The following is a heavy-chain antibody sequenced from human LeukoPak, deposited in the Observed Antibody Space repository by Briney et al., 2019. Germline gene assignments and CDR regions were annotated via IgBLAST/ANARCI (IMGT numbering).Heavy chain of an antibody. D-gene: IGHD3-3*01. Sequence: PGGSLRLSCAASGFTFSSYSMNWVRQAPGKGLEWVSSISSSSSYIYYADSVKGRFTISRDNSKNTLYLQMNSLRAEGTAVYYCAKDSTVLRFLEWANYFDYWGQGTLVTVSS. CDR2: ISSSSSYI. V-gene: IGHV3-21*04. J-gene: IGHJ4*02. CDR3: AKDSTVLRFLEWANYFDY. CDR1: GFTFSSYS.